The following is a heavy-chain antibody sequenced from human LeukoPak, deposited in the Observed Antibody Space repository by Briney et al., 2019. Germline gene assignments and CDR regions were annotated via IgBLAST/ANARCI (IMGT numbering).Heavy chain of an antibody. CDR1: GFTFSSYS. V-gene: IGHV3-21*01. CDR3: ARATIAVAGTFDY. D-gene: IGHD6-19*01. CDR2: ISSSSSYI. Sequence: GGSLRLSCAASGFTFSSYSMNWVRQAPGKGLEWVSSISSSSSYIYYADSVKGRFTISRDNAKNSLYPQMNSLRAEDTAVYYCARATIAVAGTFDYWGQGTLVTVSS. J-gene: IGHJ4*02.